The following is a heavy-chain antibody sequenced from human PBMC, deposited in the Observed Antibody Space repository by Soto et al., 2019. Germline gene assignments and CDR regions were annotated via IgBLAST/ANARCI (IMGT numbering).Heavy chain of an antibody. CDR1: GFTFSSYG. CDR2: ISYDGSNK. J-gene: IGHJ6*02. CDR3: ARGGVSQKYGAFHYYYYGMDV. Sequence: GGSLRLSCAASGFTFSSYGMHWVRQAPGKGLEWVAVISYDGSNKYYADSVKGRFTISRDNSKNTLYLQMNSLRAEDTAVYYSARGGVSQKYGAFHYYYYGMDVWGQGTTVTVSS. D-gene: IGHD3-10*01. V-gene: IGHV3-30*03.